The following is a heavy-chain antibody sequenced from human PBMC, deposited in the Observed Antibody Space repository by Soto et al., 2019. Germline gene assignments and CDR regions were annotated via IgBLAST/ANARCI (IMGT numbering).Heavy chain of an antibody. J-gene: IGHJ4*02. V-gene: IGHV4-59*08. D-gene: IGHD4-17*01. CDR3: ARRDYGDYPSFDY. Sequence: SETLSLTCTVSGGSISSYYWSWIRQPPGKGLEWIGYIYYSGSTNYNPSLKSRVTISVDTSKNQFSLKLSSVTAADTAVYYCARRDYGDYPSFDYWGQGTLVTVSS. CDR1: GGSISSYY. CDR2: IYYSGST.